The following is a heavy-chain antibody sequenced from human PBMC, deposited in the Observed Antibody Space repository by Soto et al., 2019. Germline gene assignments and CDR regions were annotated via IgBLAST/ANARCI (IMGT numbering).Heavy chain of an antibody. Sequence: QVQLVESGGGVVQPGRSLRLSCAASGFTFSSYGMHWVRQAPGKGLEWVAVISYDGSNKYYADSVKGRFTISRDNSKNTLYLQMNSLRAEDTAVYYCAKVYYDFWSGSPFDYWGQGTLVTVSS. D-gene: IGHD3-3*01. CDR2: ISYDGSNK. J-gene: IGHJ4*02. CDR1: GFTFSSYG. V-gene: IGHV3-30*18. CDR3: AKVYYDFWSGSPFDY.